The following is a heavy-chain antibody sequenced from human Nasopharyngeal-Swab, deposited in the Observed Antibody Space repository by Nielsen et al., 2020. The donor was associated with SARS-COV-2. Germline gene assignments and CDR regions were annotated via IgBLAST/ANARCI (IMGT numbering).Heavy chain of an antibody. CDR3: ARENGGKPPYYYYYMDV. CDR1: GGTFISYA. J-gene: IGHJ6*03. CDR2: IIHIFGTA. Sequence: SVKVSCKASGGTFISYAISWVRQAPGQGLEWMGGIIHIFGTANYAQKFQGRVTITADESTSTAYMELSSLRSEDTAVYYCARENGGKPPYYYYYMDVWGKGTTVTVSS. V-gene: IGHV1-69*13. D-gene: IGHD4-23*01.